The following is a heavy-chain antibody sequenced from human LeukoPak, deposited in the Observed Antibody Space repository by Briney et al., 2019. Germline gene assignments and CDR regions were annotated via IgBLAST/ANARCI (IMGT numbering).Heavy chain of an antibody. CDR2: INPNSGGT. CDR1: GYTFTGYY. CDR3: ARVGTMIADAFDI. D-gene: IGHD3-22*01. Sequence: ASVNVSCKASGYTFTGYYMHWVRQAPGQGLEWMGWINPNSGGTNYAQKFQDRVTMTRDTSISTAYMELSRLRSDDTAVYYCARVGTMIADAFDIWGQGTMVTVSS. V-gene: IGHV1-2*02. J-gene: IGHJ3*02.